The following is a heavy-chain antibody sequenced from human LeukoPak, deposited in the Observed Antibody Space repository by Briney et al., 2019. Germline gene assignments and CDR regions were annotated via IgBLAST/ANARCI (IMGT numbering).Heavy chain of an antibody. V-gene: IGHV4-59*11. J-gene: IGHJ4*02. D-gene: IGHD6-19*01. CDR2: IYYSGTT. Sequence: PSETLSLTCSVSGGSMISQYWTWIQQSPGKGLEWIGYIYYSGTTNYNPSLKSRVTISVDTSKNQFSLKLSSVTAADTAVYYCARGPSGPIAVADYWGQGTLVTVSS. CDR3: ARGPSGPIAVADY. CDR1: GGSMISQY.